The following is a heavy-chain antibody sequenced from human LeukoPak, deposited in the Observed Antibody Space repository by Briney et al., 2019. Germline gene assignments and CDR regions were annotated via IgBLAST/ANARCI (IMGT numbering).Heavy chain of an antibody. CDR2: YAPEDAKT. CDR3: ATVRYFDYSSDY. V-gene: IGHV1-24*01. J-gene: IGHJ4*02. Sequence: ASVKVSCKLSGYPLTELSMHWVRQAPGKGPEWMGGYAPEDAKTVYAPKFQGRLTMTEDTSTDTAFMELTSLRSEDTAVYYCATVRYFDYSSDYWGQGTLVTVSS. CDR1: GYPLTELS. D-gene: IGHD3-9*01.